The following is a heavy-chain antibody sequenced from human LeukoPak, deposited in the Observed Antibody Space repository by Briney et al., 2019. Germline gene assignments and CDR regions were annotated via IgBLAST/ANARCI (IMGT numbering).Heavy chain of an antibody. V-gene: IGHV3-48*01. CDR1: RFTFSSYS. CDR3: ATTLGWYEAYYFDY. CDR2: ISNSSSTI. D-gene: IGHD6-19*01. J-gene: IGHJ4*02. Sequence: GGSLRLSCAASRFTFSSYSMNWVRQAPGKGLEWVSYISNSSSTIYYADSVKGRFTISRDNSKNTLYLQMNSLRAEDTAVYYCATTLGWYEAYYFDYWGQGTLVTVSS.